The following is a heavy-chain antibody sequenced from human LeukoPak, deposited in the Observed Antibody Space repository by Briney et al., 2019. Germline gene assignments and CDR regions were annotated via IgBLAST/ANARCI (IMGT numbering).Heavy chain of an antibody. CDR2: ISSGSDTI. J-gene: IGHJ5*02. CDR3: ANGGTYSSGP. V-gene: IGHV3-48*04. CDR1: GFTFNSYT. Sequence: GGSLRLSCAASGFTFNSYTMNWVRQAPGQGLEWVSFISSGSDTIYYADSVKGRFTISRDNAKNSLFLQINSLRAEDTAVYYCANGGTYSSGPWGQGTLVTVSS. D-gene: IGHD3-22*01.